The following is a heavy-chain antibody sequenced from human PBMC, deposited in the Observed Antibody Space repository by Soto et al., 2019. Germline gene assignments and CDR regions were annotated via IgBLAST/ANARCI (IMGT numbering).Heavy chain of an antibody. CDR3: ARCLYYDSSGYYWPPQYYYGIDV. CDR1: GGTFRRYA. J-gene: IGHJ6*02. V-gene: IGHV1-69*06. CDR2: IIPIFGTA. D-gene: IGHD3-22*01. Sequence: QVQLVQSGAEVKKPGASGKVSCKASGGTFRRYAISWVRQAPGQGLEWMGGIIPIFGTAHYAQTFQGRVTINADKSTSTAYMELISLRSEDTAVYYCARCLYYDSSGYYWPPQYYYGIDVWGQGTTVTVSS.